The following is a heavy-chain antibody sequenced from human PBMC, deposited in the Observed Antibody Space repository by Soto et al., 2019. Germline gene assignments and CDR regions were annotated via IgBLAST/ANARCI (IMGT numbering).Heavy chain of an antibody. Sequence: QVQLQESGPGLVKPSETLSLTCTVSGGSISGYYWSWIRQPPGKGLEWIGYIYYSGSTNYNPSLKSLVTMSVDTSKNQFSLKLSSVTAADTAVYYCAIDPIGYGGWFDPWGQGTLVTVSS. CDR3: AIDPIGYGGWFDP. J-gene: IGHJ5*02. D-gene: IGHD5-12*01. CDR1: GGSISGYY. V-gene: IGHV4-59*01. CDR2: IYYSGST.